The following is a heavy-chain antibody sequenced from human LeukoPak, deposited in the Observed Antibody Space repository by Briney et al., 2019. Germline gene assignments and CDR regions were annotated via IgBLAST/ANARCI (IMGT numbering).Heavy chain of an antibody. J-gene: IGHJ5*02. D-gene: IGHD1-1*01. CDR2: IYHSGST. V-gene: IGHV4-4*02. Sequence: TSGTLSLTCAVSGGSISSSNWWSWARQPPGKGLEWIGEIYHSGSTNYNPSLKSRVTISVDKSKNQFSLKLSSVTAADTAVYYCARVNVQPSNWFDPWGQGTLVTVSS. CDR3: ARVNVQPSNWFDP. CDR1: GGSISSSNW.